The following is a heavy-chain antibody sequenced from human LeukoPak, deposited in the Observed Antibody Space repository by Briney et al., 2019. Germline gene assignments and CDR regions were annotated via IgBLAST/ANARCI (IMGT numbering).Heavy chain of an antibody. J-gene: IGHJ4*02. CDR3: ARGGGTLDY. V-gene: IGHV4-59*01. Sequence: SETLSLTCTVSGDSISSYYWSWIRQPPGKGLEWIGYIYDSGRTNYNASLISRVTISEDTPKNQFSLKLTSVTPADTAVYYCARGGGTLDYWGQGTLVTVSS. CDR1: GDSISSYY. D-gene: IGHD3-16*01. CDR2: IYDSGRT.